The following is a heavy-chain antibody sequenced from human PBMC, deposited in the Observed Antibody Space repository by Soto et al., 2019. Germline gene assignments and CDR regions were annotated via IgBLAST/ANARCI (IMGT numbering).Heavy chain of an antibody. V-gene: IGHV4-34*01. Sequence: SETLSLTCAVYGGSFSGYYWIWIRQPPGKGLEWIGEINHSGSTNYNPSLKSRVTISVDTSKNQFSLKLSSVTAADTAVYYCARMAMMTTVTTTPGFDYWGQGTLVTVSS. D-gene: IGHD4-17*01. J-gene: IGHJ4*02. CDR3: ARMAMMTTVTTTPGFDY. CDR1: GGSFSGYY. CDR2: INHSGST.